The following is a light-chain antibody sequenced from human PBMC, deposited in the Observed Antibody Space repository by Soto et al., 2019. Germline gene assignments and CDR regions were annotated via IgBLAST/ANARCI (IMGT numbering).Light chain of an antibody. CDR2: WAS. V-gene: IGKV4-1*01. Sequence: DIVMTQSPDSLAVSLGERATINCKSSQSVLSSSNNQKYLAWYQQKPRQPLKLLIYWASTRESGVPDRFSGSGSGTDFTRTISSLQAEDVAVYYCQQYYDTPLTFGGGTKVEIK. CDR1: QSVLSSSNNQKY. CDR3: QQYYDTPLT. J-gene: IGKJ4*01.